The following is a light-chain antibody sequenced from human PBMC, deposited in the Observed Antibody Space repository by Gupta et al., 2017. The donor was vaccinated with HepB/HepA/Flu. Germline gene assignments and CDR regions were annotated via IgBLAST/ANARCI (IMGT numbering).Light chain of an antibody. CDR2: AAS. V-gene: IGKV1-39*01. CDR3: QQNYSNRPLT. Sequence: DIQMTQSPSSLSASVGDRVTITCRASQSISSYLNWYQQKPGKAPKLLIYAASSWQSGVPSRFSDSGYGTDLTLTISSRQPEDFAAYYCQQNYSNRPLTFGGGTKVEIK. CDR1: QSISSY. J-gene: IGKJ4*01.